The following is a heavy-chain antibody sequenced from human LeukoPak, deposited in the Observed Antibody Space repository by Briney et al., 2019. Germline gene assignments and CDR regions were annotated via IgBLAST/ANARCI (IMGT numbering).Heavy chain of an antibody. V-gene: IGHV3-48*03. D-gene: IGHD6-13*01. J-gene: IGHJ4*02. CDR1: GFTFSTYD. CDR2: ISRSGSTI. Sequence: GGSLRLSCAASGFTFSTYDMNWVRQAPGKGLEWVSYISRSGSTIYYADSVKGRFTISRDNGKNSLYLQMNSLRVEDTAVYYCARDSGYSSSWRFDYWGQGTLVTVSS. CDR3: ARDSGYSSSWRFDY.